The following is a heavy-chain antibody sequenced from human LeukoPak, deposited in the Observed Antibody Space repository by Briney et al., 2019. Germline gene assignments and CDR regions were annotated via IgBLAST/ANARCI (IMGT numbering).Heavy chain of an antibody. CDR3: ARGRGEKQQLKGDY. J-gene: IGHJ4*02. CDR2: IYYNGST. V-gene: IGHV4-30-4*01. D-gene: IGHD6-13*01. Sequence: SETLSLTCTVSGGSISSGDYYWSWIRQPPGKGLEWIGYIYYNGSTNYNPSLKSRVTISVDTSKNQFSLKLSSVTAADTAVYYCARGRGEKQQLKGDYWGQGTLVTVSS. CDR1: GGSISSGDYY.